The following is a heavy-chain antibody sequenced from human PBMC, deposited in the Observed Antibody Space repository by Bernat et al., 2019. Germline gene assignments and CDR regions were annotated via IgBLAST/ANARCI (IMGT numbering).Heavy chain of an antibody. D-gene: IGHD6-19*01. CDR1: GFTFSTYG. Sequence: EVQLLESGGGLVQPGGSLRLSCAASGFTFSTYGMNWVRQAPGKGLEWVSGISDSGGNAYYAESVQGRFTISRDNSKNTVFLQMNSLRVEDTAVYYCAKSPLPAKQWLARIRGGIDYWGQGTLVTVSS. V-gene: IGHV3-23*01. J-gene: IGHJ4*02. CDR2: ISDSGGNA. CDR3: AKSPLPAKQWLARIRGGIDY.